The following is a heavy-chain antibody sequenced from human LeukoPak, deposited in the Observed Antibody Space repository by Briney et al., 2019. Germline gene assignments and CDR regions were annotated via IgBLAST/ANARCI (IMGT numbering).Heavy chain of an antibody. D-gene: IGHD1-7*01. CDR3: ARDGLELRRSIDY. J-gene: IGHJ4*02. Sequence: SETLSLTCTVSGGSISSYYWSWIRQPPGKGLEWIGYIYYSGSTNYNPSLKSRVTISVDTSKNQFSLKLSSVTAADTAVYYCARDGLELRRSIDYWGQGTLVTVSS. CDR1: GGSISSYY. V-gene: IGHV4-59*12. CDR2: IYYSGST.